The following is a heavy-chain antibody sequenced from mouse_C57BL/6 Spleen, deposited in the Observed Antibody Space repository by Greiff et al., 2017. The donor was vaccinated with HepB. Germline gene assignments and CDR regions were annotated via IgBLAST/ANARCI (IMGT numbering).Heavy chain of an antibody. V-gene: IGHV3-6*01. CDR1: GYSITSGYY. CDR2: ISYDGSN. J-gene: IGHJ4*01. CDR3: ARWGPLYYYAMDY. Sequence: EVQLQQSGPGLVKPSQSLSLTCSVTGYSITSGYYWNWIRQFPGNKLEWMGYISYDGSNNYNPSLKNRTSITRDTSKNQFFLKLNSVTTEDTATYYCARWGPLYYYAMDYWGQGTSVTVSS. D-gene: IGHD1-1*01.